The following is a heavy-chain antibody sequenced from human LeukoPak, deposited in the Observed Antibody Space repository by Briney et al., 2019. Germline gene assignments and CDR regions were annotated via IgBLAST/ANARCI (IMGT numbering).Heavy chain of an antibody. CDR2: MSPNSGNT. CDR3: ARASSGWYPTKPPGY. CDR1: GYTFTSYD. D-gene: IGHD6-19*01. J-gene: IGHJ4*02. Sequence: ASVKVSCKASGYTFTSYDINWVRQATGQGLEWMGWMSPNSGNTGYAQKFQGRVTMTRNTSISTAYMELSSLRSEDTAVYYCARASSGWYPTKPPGYWGQGTLVTVSS. V-gene: IGHV1-8*01.